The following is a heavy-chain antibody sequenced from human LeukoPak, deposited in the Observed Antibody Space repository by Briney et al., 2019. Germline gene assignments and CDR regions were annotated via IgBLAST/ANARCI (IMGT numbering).Heavy chain of an antibody. CDR2: ISKDGTDR. CDR3: ARDKIVVAGIFEY. CDR1: GFTFTTYG. J-gene: IGHJ4*02. Sequence: GGSLRLSCAASGFTFTTYGMHWVRQAPGKGLQWVAVISKDGTDRFYADSVKGRCTISRDNSKNTLYLQMNSLRAEDTAVYYCARDKIVVAGIFEYWGQGTLVTVSS. D-gene: IGHD6-19*01. V-gene: IGHV3-30*03.